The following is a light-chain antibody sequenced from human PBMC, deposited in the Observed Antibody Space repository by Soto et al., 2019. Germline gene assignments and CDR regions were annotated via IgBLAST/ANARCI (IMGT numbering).Light chain of an antibody. J-gene: IGKJ1*01. CDR1: QSVSSNY. CDR3: QQYNNWPQT. CDR2: GAS. Sequence: DIVLTQSPGTLSLSPGERATLSCRASQSVSSNYLAWYQQKPGQAPRLLIYGASTRAADVPARFSGGGSGTEFTLTISSLQSEDFAEYHCQQYNNWPQTFGQGTKVDIK. V-gene: IGKV3-15*01.